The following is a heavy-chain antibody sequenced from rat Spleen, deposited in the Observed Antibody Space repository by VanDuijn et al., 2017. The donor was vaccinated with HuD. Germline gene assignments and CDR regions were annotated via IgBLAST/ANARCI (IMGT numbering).Heavy chain of an antibody. J-gene: IGHJ2*01. Sequence: EVQLVESGGGLVQPGRSMKLSCAASGFTFSDYYMAWVRQAPKKGLEWVASISYEGSSTYYGDSVKGRFTISRDNAKSTLYLQMDSLRSEDTATYYCARHRDYDGSLFDYWGQGVMVTVSS. CDR2: ISYEGSST. CDR3: ARHRDYDGSLFDY. V-gene: IGHV5-22*01. D-gene: IGHD1-12*03. CDR1: GFTFSDYY.